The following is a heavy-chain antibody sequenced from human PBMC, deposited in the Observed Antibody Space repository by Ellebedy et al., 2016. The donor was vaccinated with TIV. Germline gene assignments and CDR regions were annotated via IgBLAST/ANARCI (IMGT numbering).Heavy chain of an antibody. Sequence: ASVKVSCKASGYTLTNYGINWVRQAPGQGLEWMGWISGNNGSTNYVQNFQGRVTMTTDTSTSTAYMELRSLRSDDTAVYYCARGGDVLTSYENWFDPWGQGTLVTVSS. CDR2: ISGNNGST. CDR1: GYTLTNYG. J-gene: IGHJ5*02. D-gene: IGHD3-9*01. CDR3: ARGGDVLTSYENWFDP. V-gene: IGHV1-18*04.